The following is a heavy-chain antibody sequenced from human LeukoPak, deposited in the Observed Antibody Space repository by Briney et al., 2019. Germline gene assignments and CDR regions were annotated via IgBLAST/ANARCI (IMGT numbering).Heavy chain of an antibody. CDR3: ARVKESDYYDSSGYSYYFDY. V-gene: IGHV3-21*01. D-gene: IGHD3-22*01. CDR2: ISSSSSYI. Sequence: GGSLRLSCAASGFTFSSYSMNWVRQAPGKGLEWVSSISSSSSYIYYADSVKGRFTISRDNAKNSLYLQMNSLRAEDTAVYYCARVKESDYYDSSGYSYYFDYWGQGTLVTVSS. J-gene: IGHJ4*02. CDR1: GFTFSSYS.